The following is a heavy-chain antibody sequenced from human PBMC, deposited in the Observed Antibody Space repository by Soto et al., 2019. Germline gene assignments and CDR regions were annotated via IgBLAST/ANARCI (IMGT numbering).Heavy chain of an antibody. D-gene: IGHD2-15*01. J-gene: IGHJ4*02. V-gene: IGHV3-23*01. CDR2: ISGSGGST. CDR1: GFTFSSYA. Sequence: GGSLRLSCAASGFTFSSYAMSWFRQAPGKGLEWVSTISGSGGSTYYADSVKGRFTISRDNSKSTLFLHMNSLRPDDSAVYNCAKLSQASSRTLDYWGQGALVTVSS. CDR3: AKLSQASSRTLDY.